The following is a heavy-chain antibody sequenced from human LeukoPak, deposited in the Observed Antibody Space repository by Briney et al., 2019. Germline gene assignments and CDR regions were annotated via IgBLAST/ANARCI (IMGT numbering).Heavy chain of an antibody. Sequence: SQTLSLTCAISGDSVSSINGAWNWIRQPPSRGLEWLGRTYYRSKWYNDYVESMKGRITISPDTSKNQFSLHLNSVTSEDTAVYYCARDLGNSGWYTFDYWGQGTMVTVSS. CDR2: TYYRSKWYN. CDR3: ARDLGNSGWYTFDY. D-gene: IGHD6-19*01. V-gene: IGHV6-1*01. J-gene: IGHJ4*02. CDR1: GDSVSSINGA.